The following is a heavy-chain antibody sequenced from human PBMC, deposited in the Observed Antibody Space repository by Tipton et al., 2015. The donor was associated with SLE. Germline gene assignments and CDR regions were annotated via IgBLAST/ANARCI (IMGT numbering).Heavy chain of an antibody. CDR1: GFAFSRHW. Sequence: SLRLSCAASGFAFSRHWMHWVRQVPGKGLVWVSRINSDGSSTSYADSVKGRFSISRDNAKNTVYLQMNRLRAEDTSIYFCARGGAPNALDIWGQGTVLTVSS. V-gene: IGHV3-74*01. CDR3: ARGGAPNALDI. J-gene: IGHJ3*02. CDR2: INSDGSST. D-gene: IGHD3-10*01.